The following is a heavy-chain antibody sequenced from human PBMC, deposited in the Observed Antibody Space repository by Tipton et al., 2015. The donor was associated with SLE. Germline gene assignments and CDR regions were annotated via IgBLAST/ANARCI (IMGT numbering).Heavy chain of an antibody. J-gene: IGHJ4*02. D-gene: IGHD6-19*01. CDR1: GFTFSSYW. Sequence: SLRLSCAASGFTFSSYWMHWVRQAPGKGLVWVSRINSDGSSTSYADSVKGRFTISRDNAKNTLYLQMNSLRAEDTAVYYCAKSSGRQQWLPFDYWGQGTLVTVSS. CDR3: AKSSGRQQWLPFDY. V-gene: IGHV3-74*01. CDR2: INSDGSST.